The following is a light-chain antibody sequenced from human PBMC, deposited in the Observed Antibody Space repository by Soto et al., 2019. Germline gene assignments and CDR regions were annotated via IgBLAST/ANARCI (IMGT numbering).Light chain of an antibody. Sequence: QSVLTQPTSASGTPGQRVTISCSGSISNLGSNFIYWYQQLPGAAPKLLISRNNERPSGVPDRFSGSKSGTSASLAISGLRSEDEADYHCAAWDDSLSAVVFGGGTKLTVL. CDR1: ISNLGSNF. CDR3: AAWDDSLSAVV. CDR2: RNN. J-gene: IGLJ3*02. V-gene: IGLV1-47*01.